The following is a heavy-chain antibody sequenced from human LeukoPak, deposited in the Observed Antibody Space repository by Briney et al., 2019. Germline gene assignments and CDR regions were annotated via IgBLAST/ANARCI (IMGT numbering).Heavy chain of an antibody. V-gene: IGHV3-7*01. J-gene: IGHJ4*02. D-gene: IGHD6-6*01. Sequence: PGGSLRLSCAASGFSFSSYWMTWVRQAPGKGLEWVANIKQDVSEEHYVDSVKGRFTISRDNAKSSLYLQLNSLRVEDTALYFCASTASLSYWGQGTLVTVSS. CDR3: ASTASLSY. CDR1: GFSFSSYW. CDR2: IKQDVSEE.